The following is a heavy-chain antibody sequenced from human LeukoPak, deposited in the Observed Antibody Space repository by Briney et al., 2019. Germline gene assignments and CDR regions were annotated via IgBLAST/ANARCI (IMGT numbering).Heavy chain of an antibody. D-gene: IGHD3-22*01. J-gene: IGHJ4*02. Sequence: ASVKVSCKASGYTFTSYGISWVRQAPGQGLEWMGWISAYNGNTNYAQKLQGRVTMTTDTSTSTAYMELRSLRSDDTAVYYCARDERYDSSGYPFDYWGQGTLVAVSS. CDR1: GYTFTSYG. CDR3: ARDERYDSSGYPFDY. V-gene: IGHV1-18*01. CDR2: ISAYNGNT.